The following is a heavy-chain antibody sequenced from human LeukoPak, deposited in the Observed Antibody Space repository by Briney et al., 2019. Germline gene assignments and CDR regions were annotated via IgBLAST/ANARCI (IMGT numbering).Heavy chain of an antibody. V-gene: IGHV4-59*01. Sequence: SETLSLTCTVSGGSISSYYWSWIRQPPGKGLEWIGRIYYTGSTDYSPSLKSRATISVDTSKNQFSLKLSSVTAADTAVYYCARLLVGATWGADYWGQGALVTVTS. CDR2: IYYTGST. D-gene: IGHD1-26*01. J-gene: IGHJ4*02. CDR1: GGSISSYY. CDR3: ARLLVGATWGADY.